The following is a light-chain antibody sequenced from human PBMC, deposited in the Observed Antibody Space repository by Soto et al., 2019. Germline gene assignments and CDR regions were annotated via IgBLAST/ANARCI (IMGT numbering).Light chain of an antibody. Sequence: QSALTQPPSASGSPGQSVTISCTGTKXDIGVYDFVSWYQHHPGKAPRLIIYEVVQRPSGVPDRFSGSKSGNTASLTVSGLQAADEADYFCKSYAGSNTYVFGSGTKVTGL. V-gene: IGLV2-8*01. J-gene: IGLJ1*01. CDR1: KXDIGVYDF. CDR2: EVV. CDR3: KSYAGSNTYV.